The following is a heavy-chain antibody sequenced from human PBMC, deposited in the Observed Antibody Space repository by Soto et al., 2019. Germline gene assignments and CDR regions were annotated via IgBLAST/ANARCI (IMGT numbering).Heavy chain of an antibody. Sequence: GASVKVSCKVSGYTPSELAIQWVRQSPGKGLEWMGGFDPEDGETFYAQKFQGRVTMTEDKSTDTAYMELRSLRSEDTAVYYCAGGYCTRTSCHDYDNWGQGTLVTVSS. V-gene: IGHV1-24*01. J-gene: IGHJ4*02. CDR1: GYTPSELA. CDR3: AGGYCTRTSCHDYDN. CDR2: FDPEDGET. D-gene: IGHD2-2*01.